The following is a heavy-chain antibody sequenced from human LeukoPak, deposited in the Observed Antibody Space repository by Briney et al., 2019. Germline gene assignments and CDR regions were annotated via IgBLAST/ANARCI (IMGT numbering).Heavy chain of an antibody. CDR3: ARASYSSSPYYYGMDV. J-gene: IGHJ6*02. D-gene: IGHD6-13*01. CDR2: IYHSGST. V-gene: IGHV4-30-2*01. Sequence: PSQTLSLTCAVSGGSISSGGYSWSWIRQPPGKGLEWIGYIYHSGSTYYNPSLKSRVTISVDRSKNQFSLKLSSVTAADTAVYFCARASYSSSPYYYGMDVWGQGTTVTVSS. CDR1: GGSISSGGYS.